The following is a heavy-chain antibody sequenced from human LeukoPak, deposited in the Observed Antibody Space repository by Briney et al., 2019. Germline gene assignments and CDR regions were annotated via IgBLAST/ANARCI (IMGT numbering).Heavy chain of an antibody. D-gene: IGHD6-13*01. J-gene: IGHJ4*02. CDR3: ARSIWYNRQYYFDS. CDR2: INCVNGKT. CDR1: GYSFNNYA. V-gene: IGHV1-3*01. Sequence: ASVKVSCKASGYSFNNYAMQWVCQAPGQRLEWMGWINCVNGKTKYSEKFQGRVTITRDQSATTAYMDLSSLRSEDTAVYYCARSIWYNRQYYFDSWGQGTLVTVSS.